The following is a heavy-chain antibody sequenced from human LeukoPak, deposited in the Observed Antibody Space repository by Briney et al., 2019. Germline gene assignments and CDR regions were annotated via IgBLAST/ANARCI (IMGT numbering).Heavy chain of an antibody. Sequence: ASVKVSCKASGYTFTSYYMHWVRQAPGQGLEWMGVINPSGGSTTYAQKFQGRVTMTRDTSTSTVYMELSSLRSEDTAVFYCVSHFDWFRYWGQGTLVTVSS. CDR3: VSHFDWFRY. V-gene: IGHV1-46*01. D-gene: IGHD3-9*01. J-gene: IGHJ4*02. CDR1: GYTFTSYY. CDR2: INPSGGST.